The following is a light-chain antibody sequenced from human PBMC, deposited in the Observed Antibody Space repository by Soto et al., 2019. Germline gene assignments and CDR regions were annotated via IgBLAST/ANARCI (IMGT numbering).Light chain of an antibody. J-gene: IGLJ1*01. Sequence: QSALTQPPSASGSPGQSVTISCTGTSSDVGGYNYVSWHQQHPGKAPKLMIYEVSKRPSGVPDRFSGSKSGNTASLTVSGLQAEDEADYYCSSYAGSNYYVFGTGTKLTVL. CDR1: SSDVGGYNY. CDR3: SSYAGSNYYV. V-gene: IGLV2-8*01. CDR2: EVS.